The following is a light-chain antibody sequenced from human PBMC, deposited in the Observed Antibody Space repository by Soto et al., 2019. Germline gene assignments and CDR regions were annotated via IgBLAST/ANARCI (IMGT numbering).Light chain of an antibody. CDR1: QSVLYSSNNKNY. V-gene: IGKV4-1*01. CDR2: AAS. CDR3: QQSYSTPIT. J-gene: IGKJ5*01. Sequence: DIVMSQSPDSLAVSLGERATINCKSSQSVLYSSNNKNYLAWYQQKPGKAPKLLIYAASSLQSGVPSRFSGSGSGTDFTLTISTLQPEDFATYYCQQSYSTPITFGQGTRLDIK.